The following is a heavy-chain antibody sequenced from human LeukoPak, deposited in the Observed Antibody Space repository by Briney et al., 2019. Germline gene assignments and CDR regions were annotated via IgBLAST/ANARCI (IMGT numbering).Heavy chain of an antibody. CDR3: AHYYDSSGFQH. J-gene: IGHJ1*01. D-gene: IGHD3-22*01. CDR1: GGTFSSYA. CDR2: IIPIFGTA. V-gene: IGHV1-69*13. Sequence: EASVKVSCKASGGTFSSYAISWVRQAPGQGLEWMGGIIPIFGTANYAQKFQGRVTITADESTSTAYMELSSLRSEDTAVYYCAHYYDSSGFQHWGQGTLVTVSS.